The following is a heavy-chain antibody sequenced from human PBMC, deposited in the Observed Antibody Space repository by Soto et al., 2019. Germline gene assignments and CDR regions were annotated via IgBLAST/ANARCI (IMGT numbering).Heavy chain of an antibody. D-gene: IGHD5-12*01. CDR2: IYYSGST. Sequence: QVQLQESGPGLVKPSQTLSLTCTVSGGSISSGDYYWRWIRQPPGKGLEWIGYIYYSGSTYYNPSLKSRVTISVDTSKNQFSLKLSSVTAADTAVYYCARTDGYNTYYFDYWGQGTLVTVSS. V-gene: IGHV4-30-4*01. CDR1: GGSISSGDYY. CDR3: ARTDGYNTYYFDY. J-gene: IGHJ4*02.